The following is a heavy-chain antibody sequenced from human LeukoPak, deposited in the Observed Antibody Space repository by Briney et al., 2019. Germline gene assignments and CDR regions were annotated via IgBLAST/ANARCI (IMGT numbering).Heavy chain of an antibody. D-gene: IGHD2-2*01. CDR3: VKGYCSSTSCYGDWFDP. V-gene: IGHV3-64D*06. J-gene: IGHJ5*02. CDR1: GLTFSSYA. Sequence: GGSLRLSCSAFGLTFSSYAMHWVRQAPGKGLEYVSAISSNGGSTCYADSVKGRFTISRDNSKNTLYLQMSSLRAEDTAVYYCVKGYCSSTSCYGDWFDPWGQGTLVTVSS. CDR2: ISSNGGST.